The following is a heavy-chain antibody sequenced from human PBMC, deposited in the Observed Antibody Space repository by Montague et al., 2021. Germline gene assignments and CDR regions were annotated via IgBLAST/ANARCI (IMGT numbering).Heavy chain of an antibody. V-gene: IGHV5-10-1*01. CDR2: IDPRDSYI. J-gene: IGHJ6*02. Sequence: QSGAEVKKPGESLRISCKGSGYSFSSNWINWVRQMPGKGLEWMGRIDPRDSYINYSPSFEGHVTISADKSSTTAYLQWSSLKASDTATYYCAVSGVEGAFFGMDVWGQGTTVTVSS. CDR1: GYSFSSNW. D-gene: IGHD3-3*02. CDR3: AVSGVEGAFFGMDV.